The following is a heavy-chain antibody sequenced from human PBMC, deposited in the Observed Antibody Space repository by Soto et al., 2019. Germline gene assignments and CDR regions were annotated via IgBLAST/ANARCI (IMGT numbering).Heavy chain of an antibody. D-gene: IGHD3-9*01. V-gene: IGHV1-69*13. CDR3: ARDRYYDILTGYYRLDY. CDR2: IIPIFGTA. Sequence: SGKVSCKDSGGTFSSYAISWVRQAPGQGLEWMGGIIPIFGTANYAQKFQGRVTITADESTSTAYMELSSLRSEDTAVYYCARDRYYDILTGYYRLDYWGHVTLFPVSP. CDR1: GGTFSSYA. J-gene: IGHJ4*01.